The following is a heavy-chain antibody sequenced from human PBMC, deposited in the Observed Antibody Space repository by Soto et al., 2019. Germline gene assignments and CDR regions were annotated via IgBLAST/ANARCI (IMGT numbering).Heavy chain of an antibody. CDR1: GYTFTSYA. J-gene: IGHJ4*02. V-gene: IGHV1-3*05. CDR2: INAGNGNT. D-gene: IGHD2-21*02. CDR3: ARAWVVVTAPYY. Sequence: QVQLVQSGAEEKKPGASVKVSCKASGYTFTSYAMHWVRQAPGQRLEWMGWINAGNGNTKYSQKFQGRVTITRDTSASTAYMELSSLRSEDTAVYYCARAWVVVTAPYYWGQGTLVTVSS.